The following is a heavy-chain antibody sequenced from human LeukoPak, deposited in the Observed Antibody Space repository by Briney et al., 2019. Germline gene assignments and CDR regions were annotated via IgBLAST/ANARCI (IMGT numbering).Heavy chain of an antibody. Sequence: PGGSLRLSCAASGFTVSSNYMSWVRQAPGEGLEWVSVIYSGCSTYYADSVKGRFTISRDNSKNTLYLQMNSLRAEDTAVYYCARNSDGAAAGYWGQGTLVTVSS. J-gene: IGHJ4*02. V-gene: IGHV3-53*01. CDR1: GFTVSSNY. D-gene: IGHD6-13*01. CDR3: ARNSDGAAAGY. CDR2: IYSGCST.